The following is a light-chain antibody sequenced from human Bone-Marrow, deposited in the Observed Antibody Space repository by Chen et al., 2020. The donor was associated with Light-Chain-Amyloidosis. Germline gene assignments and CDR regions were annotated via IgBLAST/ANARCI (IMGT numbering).Light chain of an antibody. CDR2: DVS. CDR3: DSHRHKV. V-gene: IGLV2-14*01. CDR1: SSDIDDYQY. J-gene: IGLJ1*01. Sequence: QSALTQPASVSGSPGQSITISCTGTSSDIDDYQYVSWYQQHPGKAPKLMIYDVSHRPSGISDRFSASKSGNTASLTISGLQADDEADYYCDSHRHKVFGTGTKVTIL.